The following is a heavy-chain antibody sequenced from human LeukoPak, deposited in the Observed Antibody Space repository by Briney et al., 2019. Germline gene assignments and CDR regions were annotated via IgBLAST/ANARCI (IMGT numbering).Heavy chain of an antibody. V-gene: IGHV1-24*01. CDR2: FHPEDDEI. CDR3: ATSPPFCSTSCPPQWLRLREVAFDI. J-gene: IGHJ3*02. CDR1: GSSLRGLS. D-gene: IGHD2-2*01. Sequence: GASVKVSCTVSGSSLRGLSMHWVRHSPPKGLEWLGGFHPEDDEIIYAQNFQGRVTMTEDTSTDTAYMELSSLRSEDTAVYYCATSPPFCSTSCPPQWLRLREVAFDIWGQGTMVTVSS.